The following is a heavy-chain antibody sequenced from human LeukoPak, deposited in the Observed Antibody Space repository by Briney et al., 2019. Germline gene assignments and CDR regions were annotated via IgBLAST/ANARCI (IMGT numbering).Heavy chain of an antibody. CDR1: GGSISSSSYY. Sequence: SETLSLTCTVSGGSISSSSYYWGWIRQPPGKGLEWIGSIYYSGSTYYNPSLKSRVTISVDTSKNQFSLKLSSVTAADTAVYYCARLPRYSSSWYNLDYWGQGTLVTVSS. CDR2: IYYSGST. V-gene: IGHV4-39*01. CDR3: ARLPRYSSSWYNLDY. J-gene: IGHJ4*02. D-gene: IGHD6-13*01.